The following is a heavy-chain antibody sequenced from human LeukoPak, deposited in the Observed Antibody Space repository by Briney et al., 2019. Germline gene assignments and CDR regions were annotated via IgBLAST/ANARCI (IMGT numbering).Heavy chain of an antibody. V-gene: IGHV1-2*02. CDR3: ARDQSYDILTGYYYFDY. Sequence: ASVKVSCKASGYTFTGYYMHWVRQAPGQGLEWMGWINPNSGGTNYAQKFQGRVTMTRDTSISTAYMELSRLRSDDTAVYYCARDQSYDILTGYYYFDYWGQGPLVTVSS. D-gene: IGHD3-9*01. CDR1: GYTFTGYY. CDR2: INPNSGGT. J-gene: IGHJ4*02.